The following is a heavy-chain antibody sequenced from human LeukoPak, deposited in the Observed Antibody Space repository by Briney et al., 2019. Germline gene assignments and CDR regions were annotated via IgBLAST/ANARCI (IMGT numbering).Heavy chain of an antibody. CDR3: ARRGVPAAMFDY. D-gene: IGHD2-2*01. CDR2: IYPGDSVT. Sequence: GESLKFSGKGSGYSFTSYWIGWVRQMPGKGLEWMGIIYPGDSVTRYSPSFQGQVTISADKSISTAYLQWSSLTAADTAMYSSARRGVPAAMFDYWGQGTLVTVSS. CDR1: GYSFTSYW. J-gene: IGHJ4*02. V-gene: IGHV5-51*01.